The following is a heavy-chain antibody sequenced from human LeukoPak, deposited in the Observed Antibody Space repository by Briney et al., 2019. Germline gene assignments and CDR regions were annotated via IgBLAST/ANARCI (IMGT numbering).Heavy chain of an antibody. D-gene: IGHD2-2*01. Sequence: ASVKVSCKASGYTFTGYYMHWVRQAPGQGLEWMGWINPNSGGTNYAQKFQGRVTMTRDTSISTAYMELRRLRSDDTAVYYCASTPLPAASYDCYSYYIDVWGQGTTVTVSS. CDR1: GYTFTGYY. V-gene: IGHV1-2*02. CDR3: ASTPLPAASYDCYSYYIDV. J-gene: IGHJ6*03. CDR2: INPNSGGT.